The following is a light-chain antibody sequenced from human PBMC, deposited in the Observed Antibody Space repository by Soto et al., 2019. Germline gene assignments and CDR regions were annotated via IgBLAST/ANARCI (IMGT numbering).Light chain of an antibody. CDR2: DAS. CDR1: QGISSY. Sequence: IHLTQSPSSVSASVGDRVASTCRASQGISSYLAWYQQKPGKAPKLLIYDASTLQSGVPSRFSASGSGTEFTLTISSLQPEDFATYYCQQLNSYPLTFGGGTKVDIK. CDR3: QQLNSYPLT. J-gene: IGKJ4*01. V-gene: IGKV1-9*01.